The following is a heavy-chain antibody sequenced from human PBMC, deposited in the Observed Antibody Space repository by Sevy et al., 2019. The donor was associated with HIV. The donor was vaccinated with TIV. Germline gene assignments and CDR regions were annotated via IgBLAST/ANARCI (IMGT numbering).Heavy chain of an antibody. CDR1: GFVFSSYA. CDR2: IAYDGSNK. D-gene: IGHD3-3*01. V-gene: IGHV3-30*04. J-gene: IGHJ3*02. Sequence: GGSLRLSCTASGFVFSSYAMHWVRQAPCKGLEWVAFIAYDGSNKNYADSVKGRFTLSRDNSKNTLYLQMNSLGAEDTAVYYCARPRFLEWLSSAAFDIWGQGTMVTVSS. CDR3: ARPRFLEWLSSAAFDI.